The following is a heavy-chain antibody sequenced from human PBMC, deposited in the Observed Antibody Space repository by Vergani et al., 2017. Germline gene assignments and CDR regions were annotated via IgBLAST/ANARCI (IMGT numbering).Heavy chain of an antibody. J-gene: IGHJ6*03. CDR1: GFTFDDYA. CDR3: AKGGDYYYYYMDV. Sequence: EVQLVESGGGLVQPGRSLRLSCAASGFTFDDYAMHWVRQPPGKGLEWVSGISRNSGSIGYADSVKGRFTISRDNAKNSLYLQMNSLRAEDTAFYYCAKGGDYYYYYMDVWGKGTTVTVSS. V-gene: IGHV3-9*01. CDR2: ISRNSGSI.